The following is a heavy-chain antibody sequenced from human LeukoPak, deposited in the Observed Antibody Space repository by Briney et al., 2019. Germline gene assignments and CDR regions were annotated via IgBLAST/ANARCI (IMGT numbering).Heavy chain of an antibody. CDR3: AKVASGSYLLPFVY. CDR2: ISGSGGST. CDR1: GFTLSSYA. D-gene: IGHD3-10*01. J-gene: IGHJ4*02. Sequence: GGSLRLSCAASGFTLSSYAMSWVRQAPGKGLEWVSAISGSGGSTYYADSVKGRFTISRDSSKNTLYLQMNSLRAEDTAVYYCAKVASGSYLLPFVYWGQGTLVTVSS. V-gene: IGHV3-23*01.